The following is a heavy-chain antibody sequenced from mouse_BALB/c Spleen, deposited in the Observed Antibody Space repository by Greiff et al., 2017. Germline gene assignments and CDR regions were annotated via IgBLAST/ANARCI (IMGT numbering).Heavy chain of an antibody. Sequence: EVQGVESGGGLVKPGGSLKLSCAASGFTFSSYAMSWVRQSPEKRLEWVAEISSGGSYTYYPDTVTGRFTISRDNAKNTLYLEMSSLRSEDTAMYYCARVTTATMDYWGQGTSVTVSS. CDR3: ARVTTATMDY. D-gene: IGHD1-2*01. CDR2: ISSGGSYT. V-gene: IGHV5-9-4*01. J-gene: IGHJ4*01. CDR1: GFTFSSYA.